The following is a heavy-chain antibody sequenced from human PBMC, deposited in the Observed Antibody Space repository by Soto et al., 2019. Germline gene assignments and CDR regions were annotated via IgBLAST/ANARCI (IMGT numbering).Heavy chain of an antibody. J-gene: IGHJ4*02. Sequence: EVQLVESGGGLVQPGGSLRLSCAASGYIFSTYAIHWVRQAPGKGLEYVSVINSNGGSTFYANSVKGRFTISRDNSNNMVYLQMDSLRVDDTAVYYCARAPGYSGYDALDYCGQGTLVTVSS. V-gene: IGHV3-64*01. D-gene: IGHD5-12*01. CDR1: GYIFSTYA. CDR3: ARAPGYSGYDALDY. CDR2: INSNGGST.